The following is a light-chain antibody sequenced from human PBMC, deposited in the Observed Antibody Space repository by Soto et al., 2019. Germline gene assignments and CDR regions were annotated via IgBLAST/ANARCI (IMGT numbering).Light chain of an antibody. CDR1: SGHSSYI. J-gene: IGLJ3*02. Sequence: QSVLTQSSSASASLGSSVKLTCTLSSGHSSYIIAWHQQQPWKAPRFFMKLEGSGSYNKGSGVPDRFSGSSSGADRYLTISNLQFEDEADYYCETWDSNTRVFGGGTKLTVL. CDR3: ETWDSNTRV. V-gene: IGLV4-60*02. CDR2: LEGSGSY.